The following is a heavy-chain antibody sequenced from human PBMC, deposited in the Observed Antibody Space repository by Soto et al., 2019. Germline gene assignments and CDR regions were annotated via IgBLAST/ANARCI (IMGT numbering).Heavy chain of an antibody. V-gene: IGHV3-66*01. Sequence: DVQVVESGGGLVQPGESLRLSCTASGFTVSDHYMSWVRQAPGKGLEWVSVIYPGGNPYYPASVKGRFTISRDDSRNTLHLQINNLRVEDTAVYYCARPTDPDCGGECYSCPLDYRGQGSMVTVSP. J-gene: IGHJ4*02. CDR3: ARPTDPDCGGECYSCPLDY. CDR1: GFTVSDHY. CDR2: IYPGGNP. D-gene: IGHD2-21*01.